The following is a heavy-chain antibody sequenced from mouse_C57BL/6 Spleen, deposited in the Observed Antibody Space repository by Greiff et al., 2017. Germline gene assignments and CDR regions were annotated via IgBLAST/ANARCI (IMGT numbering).Heavy chain of an antibody. Sequence: VQLKESGAELVRPGTSVKVSCKASGYAFTNYLIEWVKQRPGQGLEWIGVINPGSGGTNYNEKFKGKATLTADKSSSTAYMQLSSLTSEDSAVYFRAINSTVVATFDYWGQGTTLTVSS. D-gene: IGHD1-1*01. CDR3: AINSTVVATFDY. J-gene: IGHJ2*01. V-gene: IGHV1-54*01. CDR1: GYAFTNYL. CDR2: INPGSGGT.